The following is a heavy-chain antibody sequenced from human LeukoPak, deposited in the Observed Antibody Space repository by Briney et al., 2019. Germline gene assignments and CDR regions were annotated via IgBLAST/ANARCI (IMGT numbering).Heavy chain of an antibody. J-gene: IGHJ3*02. CDR2: IYYSGST. Sequence: SETLSLTCTVSGGSISSYYWSWIRQPPGKGLEWIGYIYYSGSTNYNPSLKSRVTISVDTSKNQFSLKLSSVTAADTAVYYCARASIRGRVGAFDIWGQGTMVTVSS. CDR1: GGSISSYY. CDR3: ARASIRGRVGAFDI. D-gene: IGHD3-10*01. V-gene: IGHV4-59*08.